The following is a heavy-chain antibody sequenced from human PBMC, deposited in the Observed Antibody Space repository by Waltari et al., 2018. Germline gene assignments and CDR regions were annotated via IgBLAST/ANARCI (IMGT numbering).Heavy chain of an antibody. CDR2: MYTSGSA. D-gene: IGHD6-25*01. Sequence: QVQLQESGPGLVKPSQTLSLTCTVSVGSFSSGSYYWSWIRQSAGKGLEWIGRMYTSGSANYSPSLKSRVTISVDTSKNQFSLKLSSVTAADTAVYYCAREGIYSSATDARFDPWGQGTLVTVSS. CDR3: AREGIYSSATDARFDP. V-gene: IGHV4-61*02. J-gene: IGHJ5*02. CDR1: VGSFSSGSYY.